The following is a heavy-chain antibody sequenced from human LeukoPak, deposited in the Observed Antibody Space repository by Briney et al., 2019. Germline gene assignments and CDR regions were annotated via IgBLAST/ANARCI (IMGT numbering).Heavy chain of an antibody. CDR2: IWYDGSDE. Sequence: PGGSLRLSCAASGFPFTTYSMNWVRQAPGKGLEWVAIIWYDGSDEYYAEPVKGRFTISRDNSKNTLYLQVNSLRAEDTAVYYCARVGCTGGSCLAYNYYAMDVWGQGTTVTVSS. CDR1: GFPFTTYS. CDR3: ARVGCTGGSCLAYNYYAMDV. J-gene: IGHJ6*02. V-gene: IGHV3-33*08. D-gene: IGHD2-15*01.